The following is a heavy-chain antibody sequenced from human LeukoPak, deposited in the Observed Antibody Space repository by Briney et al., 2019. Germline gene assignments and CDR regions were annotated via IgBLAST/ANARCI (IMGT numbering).Heavy chain of an antibody. V-gene: IGHV4-34*01. Sequence: SKTLSLTCAVYGESFSGHYWSWIRQPPGKGLEWIGEINHSGSTDYNPSLKSRVTISLEMSKNQFSLKLSSVTAADTAVYYCTRVRNMVRGVIPAEKYYGLDVWGQGTTVTVSS. CDR1: GESFSGHY. D-gene: IGHD3-10*01. J-gene: IGHJ6*02. CDR2: INHSGST. CDR3: TRVRNMVRGVIPAEKYYGLDV.